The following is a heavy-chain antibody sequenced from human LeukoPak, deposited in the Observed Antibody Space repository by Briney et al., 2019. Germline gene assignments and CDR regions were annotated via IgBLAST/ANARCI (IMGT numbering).Heavy chain of an antibody. D-gene: IGHD3-9*01. V-gene: IGHV6-1*01. CDR2: TYYRSKWYN. CDR1: GDSVSSNSAA. Sequence: SQTLSLTCAISGDSVSSNSAAWNWIRQSPSRGLEWLGRTYYRSKWYNDYAVSVKSRITINPDTSKNQFSLQLNSVTPEDTAVYYCARAKTHVEASYYDILTGRSPTGNWFDPWGQGTLVTVSS. J-gene: IGHJ5*02. CDR3: ARAKTHVEASYYDILTGRSPTGNWFDP.